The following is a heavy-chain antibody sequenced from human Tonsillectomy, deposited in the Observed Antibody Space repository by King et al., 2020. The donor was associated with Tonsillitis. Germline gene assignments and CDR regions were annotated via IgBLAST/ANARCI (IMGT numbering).Heavy chain of an antibody. Sequence: VQLVESGGGVVQPGRSLRLSCAASGFNFSTYGMQWVRQAPGKGLEWLAVISDDGSNKYYADSVKGRFTISRENSKNALYLRMNFLKSEDTALYYCTKGVDGYSYGYFDYCGQGVLVSVSS. CDR3: TKGVDGYSYGYFDY. J-gene: IGHJ4*02. CDR1: GFNFSTYG. CDR2: ISDDGSNK. V-gene: IGHV3-30*18. D-gene: IGHD5-18*01.